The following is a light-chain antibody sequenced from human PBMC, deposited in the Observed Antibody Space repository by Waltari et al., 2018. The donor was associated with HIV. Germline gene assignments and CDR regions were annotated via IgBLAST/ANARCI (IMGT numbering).Light chain of an antibody. Sequence: QSLLTQSPSASGTPGQRVNISCFGTSSNIGSRSVNWYQHFPGTPPRLVIFRNPERPSGVPDRFSGSKSGTSASLAISGLHSQDEADYYCSVWDVTLNGLVFGGGTRLTVL. CDR2: RNP. J-gene: IGLJ2*01. V-gene: IGLV1-44*01. CDR1: SSNIGSRS. CDR3: SVWDVTLNGLV.